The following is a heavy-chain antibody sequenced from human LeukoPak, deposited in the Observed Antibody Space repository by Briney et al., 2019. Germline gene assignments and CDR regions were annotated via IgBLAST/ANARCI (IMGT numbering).Heavy chain of an antibody. CDR3: VREAGYCASVCLKSNWFDP. CDR2: ISNGNA. Sequence: GGSLRLSCAASGFPFTNHAMSWVRQPPGKGLEWVAAISNGNAYYADSVRGRFTISRDDSKNMVYLQMNSLRDEDTALYYCVREAGYCASVCLKSNWFDPWGQGTLVTVSS. J-gene: IGHJ5*02. D-gene: IGHD2-15*01. CDR1: GFPFTNHA. V-gene: IGHV3-23*01.